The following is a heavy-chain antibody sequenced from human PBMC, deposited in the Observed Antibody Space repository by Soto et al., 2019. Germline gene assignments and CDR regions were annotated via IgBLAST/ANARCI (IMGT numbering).Heavy chain of an antibody. Sequence: QVQLVQSGAEVKKPGASVKVSCKASGYTFTGYYMHWLGQAPGQGLEWMGWINPNSGGTNYAQKFQGCVTMTRDTSISTAYMELSRLRSDYTAVYYCARDQDEVAAAGGGYDYLGQGTLVTVSS. V-gene: IGHV1-2*04. CDR1: GYTFTGYY. D-gene: IGHD6-13*01. CDR3: ARDQDEVAAAGGGYDY. J-gene: IGHJ4*02. CDR2: INPNSGGT.